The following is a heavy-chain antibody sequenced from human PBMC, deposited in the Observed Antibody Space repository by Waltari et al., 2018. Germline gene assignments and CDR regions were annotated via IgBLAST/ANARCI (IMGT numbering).Heavy chain of an antibody. CDR3: KGRYSYLLDV. D-gene: IGHD5-18*01. CDR1: GFTFDDYA. J-gene: IGHJ6*02. Sequence: EVQLVESGGGLVQPGRSLRLSCSASGFTFDDYAMHWVRQAPGKGLEWVSGISWNSGSIGYADSVKGRFTISRDNAKNSLYLQMNSLRAEDTALYYAKGRYSYLLDVWGQGTTVTVSS. CDR2: ISWNSGSI. V-gene: IGHV3-9*01.